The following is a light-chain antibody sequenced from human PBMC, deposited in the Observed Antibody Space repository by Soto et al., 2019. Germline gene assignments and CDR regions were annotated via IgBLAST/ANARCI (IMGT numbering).Light chain of an antibody. CDR2: DAS. V-gene: IGKV1-5*01. CDR1: QSIRSW. J-gene: IGKJ1*01. Sequence: DIQMTQSPSTLSASVGDRVTITCRARQSIRSWLAWYQQKPGKAPKLLIYDASSLESGVPSRFSGSGSGTEFTRTISSLQPDDFATYYCQQYNSYSGTFGQGTKVEIK. CDR3: QQYNSYSGT.